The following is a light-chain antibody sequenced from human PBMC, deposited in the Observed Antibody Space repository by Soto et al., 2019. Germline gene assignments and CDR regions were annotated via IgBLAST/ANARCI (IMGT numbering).Light chain of an antibody. CDR3: QLSYSTPPFT. J-gene: IGKJ3*01. V-gene: IGKV1-39*01. Sequence: DIQMTQSPSSLSASVGDRVTITCRASQSISSYLNWYQQKPGKAPKLLIYAASSLQSGVPSRLSGSRSGTDFTLTISSLQPEDFATYYCQLSYSTPPFTFVPGTKVDIK. CDR2: AAS. CDR1: QSISSY.